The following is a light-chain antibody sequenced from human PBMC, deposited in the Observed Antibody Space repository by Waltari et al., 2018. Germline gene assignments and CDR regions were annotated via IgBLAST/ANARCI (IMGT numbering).Light chain of an antibody. CDR3: QHYLRLPVT. CDR1: QSVSRA. V-gene: IGKV3-20*01. CDR2: GAS. Sequence: SCRASQSVSRALAWYQQKPGQAPRLLIYGASTRATGIPDRFSGSGSGTDFSHTISRLEPDDFAVYDCQHYLRLPVTFGQGTTVEI. J-gene: IGKJ1*01.